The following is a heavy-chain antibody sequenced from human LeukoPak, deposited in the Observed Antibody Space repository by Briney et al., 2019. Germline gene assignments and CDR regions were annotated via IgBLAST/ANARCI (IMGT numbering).Heavy chain of an antibody. J-gene: IGHJ4*02. CDR3: AKSDPPGPCGGDCYSDY. CDR2: ISGSGGST. D-gene: IGHD2-21*02. Sequence: PGGSLRLSCAASRFTVSSDYMGWVRQAPEKGLEWVSAISGSGGSTYYADSVKGRFTISRDNSKNTLYLQMNSLRAEDTAVYYCAKSDPPGPCGGDCYSDYWGQGTLVTVSS. CDR1: RFTVSSDY. V-gene: IGHV3-23*01.